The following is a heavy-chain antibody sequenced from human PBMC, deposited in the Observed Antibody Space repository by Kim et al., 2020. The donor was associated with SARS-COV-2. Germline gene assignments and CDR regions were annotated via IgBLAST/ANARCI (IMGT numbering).Heavy chain of an antibody. CDR3: ARGGGVDTAMVTGLGFDY. V-gene: IGHV4-59*01. J-gene: IGHJ4*02. CDR2: IYYSGST. D-gene: IGHD5-18*01. Sequence: SETLSLTCTVSGGSISSYYWSWIRQPPGKGLEWIGYIYYSGSTNYNPSLKSRVTISVDTSKNQFSLKLSSVTAADTAVYYCARGGGVDTAMVTGLGFDYWGQGTLFTVSS. CDR1: GGSISSYY.